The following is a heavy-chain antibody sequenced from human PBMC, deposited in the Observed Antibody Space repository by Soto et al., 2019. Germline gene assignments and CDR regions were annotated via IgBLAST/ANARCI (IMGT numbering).Heavy chain of an antibody. J-gene: IGHJ4*01. V-gene: IGHV1-58*01. D-gene: IGHD3-22*01. CDR1: GFTFTRAG. Sequence: ASGKVSCKTSGFTFTRAGVQWVRQARGQRLEWIGWIVVGSGNTNYAQKFQERVTITRDMSTSTAYMELSSLRSEDTAVYYCVAARRAYHACSGYCYWG. CDR2: IVVGSGNT. CDR3: VAARRAYHACSGYCY.